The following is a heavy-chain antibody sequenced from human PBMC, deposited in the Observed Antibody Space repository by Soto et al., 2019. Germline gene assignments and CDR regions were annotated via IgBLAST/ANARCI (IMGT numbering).Heavy chain of an antibody. Sequence: VGSLRLSCAASGFTFSSYGMHWVRQAPGKGLEWVAVISYDGSNKYYADSVKGRFTISRDNSKNTLYLQMNSLRAEDTAVYYCAKSGYCSGGSCYRPRGAFDIWGQGTMVTVSS. CDR1: GFTFSSYG. V-gene: IGHV3-30*18. CDR2: ISYDGSNK. CDR3: AKSGYCSGGSCYRPRGAFDI. D-gene: IGHD2-15*01. J-gene: IGHJ3*02.